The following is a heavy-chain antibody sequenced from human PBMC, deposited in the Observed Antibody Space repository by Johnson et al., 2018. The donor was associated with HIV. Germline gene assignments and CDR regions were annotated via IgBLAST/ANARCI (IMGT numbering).Heavy chain of an antibody. CDR2: INSDGGST. CDR1: GFRFSSSW. D-gene: IGHD6-19*01. Sequence: VQLVESGGGVVRPGGSLRLSCTASGFRFSSSWMHWVRQAPGKGLVWVSRINSDGGSTAYADSVKGRFTIARENPKYTLSLQMNSLRAEDTGVYYCAKPQLLADDIFNFWGQGTMVTVSS. J-gene: IGHJ3*01. CDR3: AKPQLLADDIFNF. V-gene: IGHV3-74*02.